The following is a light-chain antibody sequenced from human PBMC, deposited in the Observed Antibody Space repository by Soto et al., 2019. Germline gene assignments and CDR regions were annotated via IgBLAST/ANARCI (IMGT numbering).Light chain of an antibody. J-gene: IGKJ4*01. CDR1: RSVSSN. CDR2: GAS. V-gene: IGKV3-15*01. Sequence: DTVMTQSPATLSVSPGKRATLSCRASRSVSSNLAWYQQKPGQAPRLLIYGASTRATGIPARFSGGGSGTEFTLTISSLQSEDAAVYYCQQYYNWSPLTFGGGTKVEIK. CDR3: QQYYNWSPLT.